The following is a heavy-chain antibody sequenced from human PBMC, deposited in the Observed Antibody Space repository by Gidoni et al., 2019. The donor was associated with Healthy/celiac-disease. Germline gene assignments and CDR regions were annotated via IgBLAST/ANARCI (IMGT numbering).Heavy chain of an antibody. CDR1: GFTFRSYG. CDR3: ARIGPRGSYRNDAFDI. V-gene: IGHV3-33*01. D-gene: IGHD1-26*01. Sequence: QVQLVESGGGVVQPGRSLRLSCAASGFTFRSYGMHWVRQAPGKGLEWVAVIWYDGSNKYYADSVKGRFTISRDNSKNTLYLQMNSLRAEDTAVYYCARIGPRGSYRNDAFDIWGQGTMVTVSS. J-gene: IGHJ3*02. CDR2: IWYDGSNK.